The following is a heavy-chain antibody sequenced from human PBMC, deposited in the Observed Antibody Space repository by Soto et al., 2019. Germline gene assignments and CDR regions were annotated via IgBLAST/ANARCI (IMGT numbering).Heavy chain of an antibody. V-gene: IGHV1-8*01. CDR3: ARDGYCNSASCLPVYFLH. Sequence: ASVKVSCKASGYTFTSYDINWVRQATGQGLEWMGWMNPNSGNTGYAQKFQGRVTMTRNTSISTAYMELRTLRSDDTAVYYCARDGYCNSASCLPVYFLHWGQGTLVTVSS. CDR2: MNPNSGNT. J-gene: IGHJ1*01. D-gene: IGHD2-2*03. CDR1: GYTFTSYD.